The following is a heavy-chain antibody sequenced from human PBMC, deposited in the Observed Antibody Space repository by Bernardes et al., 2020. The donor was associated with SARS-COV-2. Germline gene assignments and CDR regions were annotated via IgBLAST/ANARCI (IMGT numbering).Heavy chain of an antibody. CDR1: GGSISSYY. CDR3: ARVDCSGGSCFAFDP. V-gene: IGHV4-59*12. Sequence: SKTLFVTCTVSGGSISSYYWSWIRQPPGKGLEWIGYIYYSGSTNYNPSLKSRVTISVDTSKNQFSLRLTSLTAADTAVYYCARVDCSGGSCFAFDPWGQGTLVTVSS. D-gene: IGHD2-15*01. CDR2: IYYSGST. J-gene: IGHJ5*02.